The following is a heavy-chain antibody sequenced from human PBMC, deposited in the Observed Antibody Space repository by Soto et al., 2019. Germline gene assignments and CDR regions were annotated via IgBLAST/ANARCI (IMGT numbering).Heavy chain of an antibody. Sequence: GGSLRLSCAASGLTFSGHWMTWVRQTPGEGLQWVAAIKPEGSETLYVDSVKGRFTISRDNARNSLFLQMDSLRAEDTAVYYCTSRPSGMTYHAVFDFWGQGTLVTVSS. D-gene: IGHD6-6*01. V-gene: IGHV3-7*03. CDR3: TSRPSGMTYHAVFDF. J-gene: IGHJ4*02. CDR1: GLTFSGHW. CDR2: IKPEGSET.